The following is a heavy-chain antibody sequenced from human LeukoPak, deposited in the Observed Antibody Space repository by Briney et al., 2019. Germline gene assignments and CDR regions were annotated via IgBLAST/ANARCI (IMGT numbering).Heavy chain of an antibody. V-gene: IGHV1-46*03. CDR1: GYTFTSYY. J-gene: IGHJ4*02. CDR2: INPSGGST. D-gene: IGHD3-10*01. CDR3: DRDPRAGSGDDY. Sequence: ASVNVSCKASGYTFTSYYMHWVRQAPGQGLEWMGIINPSGGSTSYAQKFQGRVTMTRDTSTSTVYMELSSLRSEDTAVYYCDRDPRAGSGDDYWGLGTLVTVSS.